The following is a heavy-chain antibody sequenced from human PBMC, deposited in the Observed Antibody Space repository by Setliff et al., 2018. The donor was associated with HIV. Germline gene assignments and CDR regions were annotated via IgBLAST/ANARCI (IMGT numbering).Heavy chain of an antibody. CDR3: AKTPLY. CDR2: MNTDGSST. V-gene: IGHV3-74*01. J-gene: IGHJ4*02. CDR1: GFTFSSYW. Sequence: PGGSLRLSCAASGFTFSSYWMHWVRQAPGKGLVWVFGMNTDGSSTRYADSVKGRFTISRDNSKNTLYLQMNSLRAEDTAVYYCAKTPLYWGQGTLVTVSS.